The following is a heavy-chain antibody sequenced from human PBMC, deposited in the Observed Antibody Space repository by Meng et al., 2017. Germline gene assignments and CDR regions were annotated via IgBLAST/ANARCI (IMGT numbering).Heavy chain of an antibody. V-gene: IGHV4-4*02. CDR3: ARAGVGYYDSSGPYSY. D-gene: IGHD3-22*01. CDR1: GGSISSSNW. CDR2: IYHSGST. Sequence: QVPLQGAGPGLVKPSGTLSLTCAVSGGSISSSNWWSWVRQPPGKGLEWIGEIYHSGSTNYNPSLKSRVTISVDKSKNQFSLKLSSVTAADTAVYYCARAGVGYYDSSGPYSYWGQGTLVTVSS. J-gene: IGHJ4*02.